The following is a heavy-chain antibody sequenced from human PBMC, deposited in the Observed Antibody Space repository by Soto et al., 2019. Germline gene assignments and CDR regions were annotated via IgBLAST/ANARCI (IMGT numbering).Heavy chain of an antibody. D-gene: IGHD3-3*01. J-gene: IGHJ4*02. CDR1: GGSISSGDYY. CDR3: ARGVPIITIFGVVPLGWFDY. CDR2: IYYSGST. V-gene: IGHV4-30-4*01. Sequence: SETLSLTCTVSGGSISSGDYYWSWIRQPPGKGLEWIGYIYYSGSTYYNPSLKSRVTISVDTSKNQFSLKLSSVTAADTAVYYCARGVPIITIFGVVPLGWFDYWGQGTLVTVSS.